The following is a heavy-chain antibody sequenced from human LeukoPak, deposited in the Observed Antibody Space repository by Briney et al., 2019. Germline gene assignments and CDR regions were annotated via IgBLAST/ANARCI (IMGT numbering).Heavy chain of an antibody. V-gene: IGHV4-34*01. CDR1: GGSFSGYY. Sequence: SETLSLTCAVYGGSFSGYYWSWIRQPPGKGLEWIGEINHSGSTNSNPSLKSRVTISVDTSKNQFSLKLSSVTAADTAVYYCARRRVSSRPSPGARFDPWGQGTLVTVSS. J-gene: IGHJ5*02. CDR3: ARRRVSSRPSPGARFDP. D-gene: IGHD6-6*01. CDR2: INHSGST.